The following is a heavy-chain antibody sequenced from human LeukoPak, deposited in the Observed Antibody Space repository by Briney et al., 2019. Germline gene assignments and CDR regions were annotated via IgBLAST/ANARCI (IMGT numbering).Heavy chain of an antibody. V-gene: IGHV4-59*01. CDR2: IYYSGST. D-gene: IGHD6-19*01. CDR3: ARVDSSGWAAGWFDP. CDR1: GGSISSYY. J-gene: IGHJ5*02. Sequence: SETLSLTCTVSGGSISSYYWSLIRQPPGKGLEWIGYIYYSGSTNYNPSLKSRVTISVDTSKNQFSLKLSSVTAADTAVYYCARVDSSGWAAGWFDPWGQGTLVTVSS.